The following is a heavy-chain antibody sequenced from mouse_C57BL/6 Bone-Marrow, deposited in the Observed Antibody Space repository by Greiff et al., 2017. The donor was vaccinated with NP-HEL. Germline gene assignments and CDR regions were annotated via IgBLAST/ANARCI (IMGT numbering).Heavy chain of an antibody. CDR3: ARSSITTVAHGYFDV. D-gene: IGHD1-1*01. J-gene: IGHJ1*03. V-gene: IGHV1-75*01. CDR1: GYTFTDYY. CDR2: IFPGSGST. Sequence: QVQLQQSGPELVKPGASVKISCKASGYTFTDYYINWVKQRPGQGLEWIGWIFPGSGSTYYNEKFKGKATLTVDKSSSTAYMLLSSLTSEDSAVYFCARSSITTVAHGYFDVWGTGTTVTVSS.